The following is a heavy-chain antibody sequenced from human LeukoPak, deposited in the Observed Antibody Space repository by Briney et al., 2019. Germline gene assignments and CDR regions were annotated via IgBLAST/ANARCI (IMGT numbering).Heavy chain of an antibody. CDR2: IYYSGST. V-gene: IGHV4-59*08. CDR3: ARHSPSVEGVVVVAATHYYYYYGMDV. D-gene: IGHD2-15*01. J-gene: IGHJ6*02. CDR1: GGSISSYY. Sequence: SETLSLTCTVSGGSISSYYWSWIRQPPVKGLEWIGYIYYSGSTNYNPSLKSRVTISVDTSKNQFSLKLSSVTAADTAVYYCARHSPSVEGVVVVAATHYYYYYGMDVWGQGTTVTVSS.